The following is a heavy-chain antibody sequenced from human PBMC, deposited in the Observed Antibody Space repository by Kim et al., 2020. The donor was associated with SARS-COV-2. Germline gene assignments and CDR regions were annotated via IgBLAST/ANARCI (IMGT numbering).Heavy chain of an antibody. CDR1: GYTLTELS. D-gene: IGHD1-26*01. Sequence: ASVKVSCKVSGYTLTELSMHWVRQAPGKGLEWMGGFDPEDGETIYAQKFQGRVTMTEDTSTDPAYMELSSLRSEDTAVYYCATTQIPYIVGATTNFDYWGQGTLVTVSS. CDR3: ATTQIPYIVGATTNFDY. V-gene: IGHV1-24*01. J-gene: IGHJ4*02. CDR2: FDPEDGET.